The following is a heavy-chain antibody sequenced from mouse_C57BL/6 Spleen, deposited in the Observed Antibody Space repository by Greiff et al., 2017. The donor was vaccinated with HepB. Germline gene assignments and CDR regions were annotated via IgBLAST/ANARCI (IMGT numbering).Heavy chain of an antibody. Sequence: VQLQQSGAELVKPGASVKISCKASGYAFSSYWMNWVKQRPGKGLEWIGQIYPGDGDTNYNGKFKGKATLTADKSSSTAYMQLSSLTSEGSAVFFFVTTGVAKDLDYWGQGTTLTVSS. D-gene: IGHD1-1*01. CDR3: VTTGVAKDLDY. J-gene: IGHJ2*01. CDR2: IYPGDGDT. CDR1: GYAFSSYW. V-gene: IGHV1-80*01.